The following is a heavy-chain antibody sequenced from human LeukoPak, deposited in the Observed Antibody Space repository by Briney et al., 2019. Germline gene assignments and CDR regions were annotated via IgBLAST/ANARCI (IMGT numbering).Heavy chain of an antibody. CDR3: ARGRYNWKLYRFDY. V-gene: IGHV4-34*01. CDR1: GGSFSGYY. CDR2: TNHSGST. D-gene: IGHD1-20*01. J-gene: IGHJ4*02. Sequence: SETLSLTCAVYGGSFSGYYWSWIRQPPGKGLEWIGETNHSGSTNYNPSLKSRVTISVDTSKNQFSLKLSSVTAADTAVYYCARGRYNWKLYRFDYWGQGTLVTVSS.